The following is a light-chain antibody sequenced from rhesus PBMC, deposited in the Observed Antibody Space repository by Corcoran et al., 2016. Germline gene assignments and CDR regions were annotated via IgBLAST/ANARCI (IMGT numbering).Light chain of an antibody. J-gene: IGLJ1*01. Sequence: QPALTQPRSVSGSPGQSVNISCTGTSSDIGGYNYVSWYQQHPGTAPKLMIYEVSKRPSGVSDRFSGSKSGNTASLTISGLQAEDGADYYCSSYASSSTFIFGAGTRLTVL. CDR2: EVS. CDR3: SSYASSSTFI. V-gene: IGLV2-32*02. CDR1: SSDIGGYNY.